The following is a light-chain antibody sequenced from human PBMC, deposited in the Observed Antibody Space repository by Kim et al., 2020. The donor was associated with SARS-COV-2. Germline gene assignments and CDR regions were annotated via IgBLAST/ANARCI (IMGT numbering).Light chain of an antibody. CDR2: QAS. CDR1: QSISTW. CDR3: QQYNTYSYT. V-gene: IGKV1-5*03. J-gene: IGKJ2*01. Sequence: ASVGDRVTITCRASQSISTWLAWYQQKPGKAPKLLIYQASTLKSGVPSRFSGSGSGTEFTLTISSLQPDDFATYYCQQYNTYSYTFGQGTKLEI.